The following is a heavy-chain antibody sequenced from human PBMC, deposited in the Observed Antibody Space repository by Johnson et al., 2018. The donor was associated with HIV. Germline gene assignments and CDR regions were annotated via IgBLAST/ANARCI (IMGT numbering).Heavy chain of an antibody. CDR1: GFTFSRYW. J-gene: IGHJ3*02. CDR2: ISSDGTDT. Sequence: VRLVESGGGLVQPGGSLILSCAASGFTFSRYWMHWVRQAPGKGLVWVSRISSDGTDTYYADSVKGRFTISRDNAKNTLYLQMNSLRAEDTAVYYCAREQELIGERAFDIWGQGTMVTVSS. D-gene: IGHD6-13*01. CDR3: AREQELIGERAFDI. V-gene: IGHV3-74*01.